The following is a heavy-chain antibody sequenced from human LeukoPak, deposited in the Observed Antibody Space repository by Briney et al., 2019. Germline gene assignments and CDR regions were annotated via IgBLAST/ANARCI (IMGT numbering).Heavy chain of an antibody. Sequence: SQTLSLTCTLSGGSISSGSYYWSWIRQPAGKGLEWIRRIYTSGSTNYNPSLKSRVTISVDTSKNQFSLKLSSVTAADTAVYYCAREPKSHRWLPHKGNAFDIWGQGTMVTVSS. CDR3: AREPKSHRWLPHKGNAFDI. D-gene: IGHD5-24*01. CDR2: IYTSGST. V-gene: IGHV4-61*02. J-gene: IGHJ3*02. CDR1: GGSISSGSYY.